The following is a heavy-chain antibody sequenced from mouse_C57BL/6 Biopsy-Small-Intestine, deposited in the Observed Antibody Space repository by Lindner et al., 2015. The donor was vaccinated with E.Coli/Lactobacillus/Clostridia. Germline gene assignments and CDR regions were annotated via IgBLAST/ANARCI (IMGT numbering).Heavy chain of an antibody. J-gene: IGHJ1*01. D-gene: IGHD1-1*01. V-gene: IGHV1-74*01. Sequence: SVKVSCKTSEYIFNNYYMHWVRQAPGQGLEWMGIISPGGGAASYTQRFQGRITMTGDTSTSTVYMELSSLRSDDTAVYFCAGERFYGSASYYRDATDVWGQGTTVTVSS. CDR1: EYIFNNYY. CDR3: AGERFYGSASYYRDATDV. CDR2: ISPGGGAA.